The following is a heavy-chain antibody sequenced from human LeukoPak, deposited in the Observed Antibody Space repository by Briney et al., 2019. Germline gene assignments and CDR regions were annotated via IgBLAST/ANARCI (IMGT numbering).Heavy chain of an antibody. Sequence: GGSLRLSCAASGLTFSRYAMNWVRQAPGKGLEWVSSISSSGANTYYTDSVKGRFTISRDNSKNTLYLQMNSLRAEDTAVYYCAKPPYFDNRGYKYYFDHWGQGTLVTVSS. CDR2: ISSSGANT. D-gene: IGHD3-22*01. CDR1: GLTFSRYA. J-gene: IGHJ4*02. CDR3: AKPPYFDNRGYKYYFDH. V-gene: IGHV3-23*01.